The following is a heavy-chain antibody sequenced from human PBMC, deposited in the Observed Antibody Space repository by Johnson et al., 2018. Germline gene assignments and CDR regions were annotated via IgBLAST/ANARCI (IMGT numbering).Heavy chain of an antibody. V-gene: IGHV3-7*01. CDR3: ARVGYASGWQHRYDFDY. D-gene: IGHD6-19*01. Sequence: VQLQESGGDLVQPGGSLRISCAASGFNFAGYWMYWVRQAPGRGLEWIATVNPDGSEKLYVDSVKGRFTVSRDNSKTSLYLQMNSLRAEDTAVDYCARVGYASGWQHRYDFDYWGQGTLVTVSS. CDR1: GFNFAGYW. J-gene: IGHJ4*02. CDR2: VNPDGSEK.